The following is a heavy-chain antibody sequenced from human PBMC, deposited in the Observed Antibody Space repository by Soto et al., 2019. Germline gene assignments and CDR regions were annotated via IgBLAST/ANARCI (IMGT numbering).Heavy chain of an antibody. J-gene: IGHJ4*02. CDR1: GGSISSGGYS. V-gene: IGHV4-30-2*01. CDR2: ISHTGST. CDR3: ARGGGFLGY. D-gene: IGHD3-10*01. Sequence: QLQLQESGSGLVKPSQTLSLTCAVSGGSISSGGYSWSWIRQPPGKGLEWIGYISHTGSTYYNPSPKXRXTXAVDRSKNQFSLKLSSVTAADTAVYYCARGGGFLGYWGQGTLVTVSS.